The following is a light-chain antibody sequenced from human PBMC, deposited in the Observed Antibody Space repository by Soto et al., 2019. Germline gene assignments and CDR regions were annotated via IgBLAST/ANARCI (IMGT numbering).Light chain of an antibody. CDR3: QQYNNWPPDRT. CDR2: GAS. J-gene: IGKJ1*01. CDR1: QSVGSN. Sequence: EIVMTQSPATLSVSPGERATLSCRASQSVGSNLAWYHQKPGQAPRLLIYGASTRATGIPVRFSGSGSGTEYTLTISSLQSEDFAIYFCQQYNNWPPDRTFGQGTKVEIK. V-gene: IGKV3-15*01.